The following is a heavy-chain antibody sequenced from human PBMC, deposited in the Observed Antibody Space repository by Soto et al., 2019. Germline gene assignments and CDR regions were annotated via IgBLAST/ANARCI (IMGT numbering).Heavy chain of an antibody. J-gene: IGHJ3*02. CDR1: GYTFTSYD. CDR3: AILYEYYYDSSGYCPDAFDI. D-gene: IGHD3-22*01. CDR2: MNPNSGNT. Sequence: ASVKVSCKASGYTFTSYDINWVRQATGQGLEWMGWMNPNSGNTGYAQKFQGRVTMTRNTSISTAYMELSSLRSEDTAVYYCAILYEYYYDSSGYCPDAFDIWGQGTMVTVSS. V-gene: IGHV1-8*01.